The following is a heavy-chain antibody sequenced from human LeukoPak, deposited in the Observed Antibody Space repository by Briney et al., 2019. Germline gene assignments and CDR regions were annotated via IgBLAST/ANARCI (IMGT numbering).Heavy chain of an antibody. J-gene: IGHJ4*02. CDR2: ISGSGGST. Sequence: GSLRLSCAASGLTFSSYGMSWVRQAPGKGLEWVSAISGSGGSTYYADSVKGRFTISRDNSKNTLYLQMNSLRAEDTAVYYCAKDGPGGWGYFDYWGQGTLVTVSS. CDR3: AKDGPGGWGYFDY. V-gene: IGHV3-23*01. CDR1: GLTFSSYG. D-gene: IGHD6-19*01.